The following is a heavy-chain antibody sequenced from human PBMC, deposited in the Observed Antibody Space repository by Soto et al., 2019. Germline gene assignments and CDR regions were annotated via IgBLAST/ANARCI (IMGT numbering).Heavy chain of an antibody. V-gene: IGHV4-34*01. CDR3: ARHGSYYDFWSGYYFGGGMDV. D-gene: IGHD3-3*01. CDR1: GGSFSGYY. Sequence: QVQLQQWGAGLLKPSETLSLTCAVYGGSFSGYYWSWIRQPPGKGLEWIGEINHSGSTNYNPSLKSRVTISVDTSKNQFSLKLSSVTAADTAVYYCARHGSYYDFWSGYYFGGGMDVWGQGTTVTVSS. J-gene: IGHJ6*02. CDR2: INHSGST.